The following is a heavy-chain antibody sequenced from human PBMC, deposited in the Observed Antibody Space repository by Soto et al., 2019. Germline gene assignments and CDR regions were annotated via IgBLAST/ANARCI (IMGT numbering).Heavy chain of an antibody. V-gene: IGHV1-3*01. D-gene: IGHD2-21*02. CDR1: GDSFTSYA. Sequence: ASVKVSCKASGDSFTSYAMHWVHQAPGQRLEWMGWINAGNGNTKYSQKFQGRVTITRDTSASTAYMELSSLRSEDTAVYYCARVIGDWYYFDYWGQGTLVTVSS. J-gene: IGHJ4*02. CDR3: ARVIGDWYYFDY. CDR2: INAGNGNT.